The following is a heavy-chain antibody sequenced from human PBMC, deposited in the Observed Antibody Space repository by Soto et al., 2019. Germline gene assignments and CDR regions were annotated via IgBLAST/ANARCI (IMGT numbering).Heavy chain of an antibody. CDR2: IYYSGST. Sequence: SETLSLTCAVSGGSINSRYWWSWVRQSPGKGLEWIGEIYYSGSTYYNPPLRSRVTISIDTSKNLFFLNLTSVTAADTAVYFCARIGLTSALLWGQGTLVTVSS. CDR3: ARIGLTSALL. V-gene: IGHV4-4*02. J-gene: IGHJ4*02. CDR1: GGSINSRYW. D-gene: IGHD4-17*01.